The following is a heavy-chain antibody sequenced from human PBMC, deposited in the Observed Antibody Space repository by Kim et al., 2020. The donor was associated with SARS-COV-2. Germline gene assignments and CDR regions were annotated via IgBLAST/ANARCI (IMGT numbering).Heavy chain of an antibody. D-gene: IGHD3-22*01. J-gene: IGHJ4*02. CDR1: GYTFTSYA. Sequence: ASVKVSCKASGYTFTSYAMHWVRQAPGQRLEWMGWINAGNGNTKYSQKFQGRVTITRDTSASTAYMELSSLRSEDTAVYYCARELTYYDSSGYYYWGQGTLVTVSS. CDR3: ARELTYYDSSGYYY. V-gene: IGHV1-3*01. CDR2: INAGNGNT.